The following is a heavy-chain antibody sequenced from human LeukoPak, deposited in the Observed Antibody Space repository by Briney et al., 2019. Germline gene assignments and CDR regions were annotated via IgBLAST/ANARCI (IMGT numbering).Heavy chain of an antibody. CDR3: ASGRVGATNFDY. V-gene: IGHV4-4*02. J-gene: IGHJ4*02. Sequence: SETLSLTCAVSGVSISSSNWWSWVRQPPGKGLEWIAEIYHSGSTNYSPSLKSRVTISVDKSKNQFSLKLSSVTAADTAVYYCASGRVGATNFDYWGQGTLVTVSS. CDR2: IYHSGST. D-gene: IGHD1-26*01. CDR1: GVSISSSNW.